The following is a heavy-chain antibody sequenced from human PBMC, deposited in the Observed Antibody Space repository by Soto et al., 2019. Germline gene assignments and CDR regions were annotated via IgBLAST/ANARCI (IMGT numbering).Heavy chain of an antibody. CDR1: GFTFTSSA. CDR2: IVVSIGNT. Sequence: SVKVSCKASGFTFTSSAVQWVRQARGQGLEWIGGIVVSIGNTNYAQKFQGRVTITTDESTSTAYMELSSLRSEDTAVYYCARDDYYDSSGYYRSFYWGQGTLVTVSS. J-gene: IGHJ4*02. V-gene: IGHV1-58*01. D-gene: IGHD3-22*01. CDR3: ARDDYYDSSGYYRSFY.